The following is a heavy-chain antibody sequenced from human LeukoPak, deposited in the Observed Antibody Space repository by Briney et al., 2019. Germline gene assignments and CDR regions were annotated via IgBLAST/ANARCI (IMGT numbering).Heavy chain of an antibody. CDR1: GGSISSGGYS. D-gene: IGHD6-6*01. Sequence: SETLSLTCAVSGGSISSGGYSWSWIRQPPGKGLEWIGGIYDSGSNNYNPSLKSRVTISVDRSKNQFSLKLTSVTAADTAVYYCAKSDSSSPYFDYWGQGTLVTVSS. J-gene: IGHJ4*02. V-gene: IGHV4-61*08. CDR2: IYDSGSN. CDR3: AKSDSSSPYFDY.